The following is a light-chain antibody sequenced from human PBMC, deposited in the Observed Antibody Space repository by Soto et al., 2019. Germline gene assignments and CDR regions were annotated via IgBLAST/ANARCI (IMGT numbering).Light chain of an antibody. CDR1: SSNIGAGYD. J-gene: IGLJ2*01. CDR2: ANS. V-gene: IGLV1-40*01. Sequence: QSVLTQPPSVSGAPGQRVTISCTGSSSNIGAGYDVHWYQQLPGTAPKLLIYANSNRPSGVPDRFSGSKSGTSASLAISGLQAEDEADYYCQSYDSSLSASDVVFGGGTKLNRP. CDR3: QSYDSSLSASDVV.